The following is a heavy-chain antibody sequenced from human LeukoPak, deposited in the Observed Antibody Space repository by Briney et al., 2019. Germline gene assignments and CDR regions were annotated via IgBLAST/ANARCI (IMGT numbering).Heavy chain of an antibody. CDR1: GFTFSSYW. Sequence: GGSLRLSCAASGFTFSSYWMIWARRAPGKVLEWVAGINQDGSEKYYVDSVKGRFTISRDNAQNSLYLQMNSLRAEDTAMYYCARARDCGSTSCWGLFDYWGQGTLAPVSS. CDR2: INQDGSEK. J-gene: IGHJ4*02. CDR3: ARARDCGSTSCWGLFDY. D-gene: IGHD2-2*01. V-gene: IGHV3-7*01.